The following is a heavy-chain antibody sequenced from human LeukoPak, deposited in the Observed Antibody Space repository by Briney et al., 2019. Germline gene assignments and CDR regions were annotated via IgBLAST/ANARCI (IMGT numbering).Heavy chain of an antibody. V-gene: IGHV4-59*05. D-gene: IGHD3-3*01. CDR1: GGSISSYY. CDR2: IYYSGST. J-gene: IGHJ4*02. Sequence: SETLSLTCTVSGGSISSYYWSWIRQPPGKGLEWIGSIYYSGSTYYNPSLKSRVTISVDTSKNQFSLKLSSVTAADTAVYYCARLGTRLELDYWGQGTLVTVSS. CDR3: ARLGTRLELDY.